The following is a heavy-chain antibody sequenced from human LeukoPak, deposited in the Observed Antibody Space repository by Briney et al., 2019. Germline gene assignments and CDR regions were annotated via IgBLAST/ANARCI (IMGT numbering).Heavy chain of an antibody. D-gene: IGHD6-13*01. V-gene: IGHV4-61*09. Sequence: IPSETLSLTCTVSGGSISSGSYYWSWIRQPAGKGLEWIGHIYTSGSTNYNPSLKSRVTISVDTSKNLFSLKLTSVTAADTAVYYCARTYSSSWYGDWFDPWGQGTLVTVSS. CDR1: GGSISSGSYY. CDR2: IYTSGST. J-gene: IGHJ5*02. CDR3: ARTYSSSWYGDWFDP.